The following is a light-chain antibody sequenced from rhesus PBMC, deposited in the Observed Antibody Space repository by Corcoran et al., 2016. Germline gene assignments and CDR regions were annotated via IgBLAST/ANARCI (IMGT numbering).Light chain of an antibody. J-gene: IGKJ4*01. Sequence: DIMMTQSPESLAVSLGERVTINCKSSQSLLYSSNNKNYLAWYQQKPGQALKVLFYWASTRESGVANRFSGSVSGTDVTLTISGLQAEDVAVYYCQQYYSPPLTFGGGTKVEI. CDR3: QQYYSPPLT. CDR2: WAS. CDR1: QSLLYSSNNKNY. V-gene: IGKV4-1*01.